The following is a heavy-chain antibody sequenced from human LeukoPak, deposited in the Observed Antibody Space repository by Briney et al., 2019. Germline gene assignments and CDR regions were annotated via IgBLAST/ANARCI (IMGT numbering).Heavy chain of an antibody. CDR3: ARGKYCSSTSCYISPLY. D-gene: IGHD2-2*02. Sequence: SVKVSCKASGGTFSSYAISWVRQAPGQGLEWMGGIIPIFGTANYAQKFQGRVTITADESTSTAYMELSSLRSEDTAVYYCARGKYCSSTSCYISPLYWGQGTLVTVSS. CDR1: GGTFSSYA. V-gene: IGHV1-69*13. CDR2: IIPIFGTA. J-gene: IGHJ4*02.